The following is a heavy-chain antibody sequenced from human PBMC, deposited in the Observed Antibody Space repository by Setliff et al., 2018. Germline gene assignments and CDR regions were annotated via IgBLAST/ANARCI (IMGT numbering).Heavy chain of an antibody. Sequence: ASVKVSCKASGGTFRNYGINWVRQAPGQGLEWMGWINAYAQKFQGRVTMTIDTLTSTAYMELRSLRSDDTAVYYCARGPLDFVVTPAAAKFDYWGQGTLVTVSS. CDR3: ARGPLDFVVTPAAAKFDY. V-gene: IGHV1-18*01. CDR2: INAY. CDR1: GGTFRNYG. J-gene: IGHJ4*02. D-gene: IGHD2-2*01.